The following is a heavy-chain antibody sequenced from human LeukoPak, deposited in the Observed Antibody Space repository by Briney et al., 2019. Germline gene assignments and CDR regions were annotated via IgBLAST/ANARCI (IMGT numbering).Heavy chain of an antibody. CDR3: ARDSGSLYGGWYTRDFDI. Sequence: GGSLRLSCAASGFTFSSYSMNWVRQAPGKGLEWVSSISSSSSYIYYADSVKGRFTISRDNAKNSLYLQMNSLRAEDTAVYYCARDSGSLYGGWYTRDFDIWGQGTKVTVS. CDR1: GFTFSSYS. J-gene: IGHJ3*02. CDR2: ISSSSSYI. V-gene: IGHV3-21*01. D-gene: IGHD6-19*01.